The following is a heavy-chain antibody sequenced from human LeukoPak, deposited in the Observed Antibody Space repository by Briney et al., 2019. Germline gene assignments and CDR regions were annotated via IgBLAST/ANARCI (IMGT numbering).Heavy chain of an antibody. D-gene: IGHD3-10*01. CDR1: GYTFTSYG. CDR3: ARVPNPPRWFGELWYYYYMDV. J-gene: IGHJ6*03. CDR2: ISAYNGNT. V-gene: IGHV1-18*01. Sequence: GASVKVSCKASGYTFTSYGISWVRQAPGQGLEWMGWISAYNGNTNYAQKLQGRVTMTTDTSTSTAYMELSSLRSEDTAVYYCARVPNPPRWFGELWYYYYMDVWGKGTTVTVSS.